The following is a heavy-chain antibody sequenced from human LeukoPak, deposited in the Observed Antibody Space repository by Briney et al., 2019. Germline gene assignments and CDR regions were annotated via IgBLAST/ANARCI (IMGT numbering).Heavy chain of an antibody. Sequence: GGSLRLSCAASEFTFSTYSMNWVRQAPGQGLEWLSHITSSGSTVFYADSVKGRFTISRDNANNSVSLQMNSLRADDTAVYHCARGYTWSSYSNYYYYMDVWGKGTTVTVSS. J-gene: IGHJ6*03. V-gene: IGHV3-48*01. CDR1: EFTFSTYS. CDR3: ARGYTWSSYSNYYYYMDV. D-gene: IGHD2-15*01. CDR2: ITSSGSTV.